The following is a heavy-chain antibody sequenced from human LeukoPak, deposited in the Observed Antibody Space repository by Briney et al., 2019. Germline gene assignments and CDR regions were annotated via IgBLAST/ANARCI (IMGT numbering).Heavy chain of an antibody. V-gene: IGHV4-31*03. CDR3: ARDCSGGSDLVPVRWFDP. J-gene: IGHJ5*02. D-gene: IGHD2-15*01. CDR1: SGSISSGGYY. CDR2: IYYSGST. Sequence: PSQTLSLTCTVSSGSISSGGYYWSWIRQHPGKGLEWIGYIYYSGSTYYNPSLKSRVTISVDTSKNQFSLKLSSVTAADTAVYYCARDCSGGSDLVPVRWFDPWGQGTLVTVSS.